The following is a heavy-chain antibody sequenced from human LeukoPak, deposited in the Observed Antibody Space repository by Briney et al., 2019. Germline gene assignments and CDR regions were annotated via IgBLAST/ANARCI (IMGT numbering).Heavy chain of an antibody. D-gene: IGHD2/OR15-2a*01. J-gene: IGHJ4*02. CDR1: GYTFTGYY. V-gene: IGHV1-2*02. Sequence: GASVKVSCKASGYTFTGYYMHWVRQAPGQGLEWMGWINPNSGGTNYAQKFQGRVTMTRDTSISTAYMELSRLRSDDTALYYCARGVEYSNSPGNSWGQGTLVTVSS. CDR3: ARGVEYSNSPGNS. CDR2: INPNSGGT.